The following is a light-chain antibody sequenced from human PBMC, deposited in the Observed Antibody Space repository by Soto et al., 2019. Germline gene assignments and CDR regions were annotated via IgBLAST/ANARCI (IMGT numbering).Light chain of an antibody. CDR3: QHYGTSPGT. CDR1: QSIDSNY. V-gene: IGKV3-20*01. CDR2: GAS. J-gene: IGKJ1*01. Sequence: PGERATLSCRASQSIDSNYLGWYQQKPGQTPRLLIYGASSRATGIPDRFSGSGSGTDFTLTISRLEPEDFAVYYCQHYGTSPGTFGQGTKVGIK.